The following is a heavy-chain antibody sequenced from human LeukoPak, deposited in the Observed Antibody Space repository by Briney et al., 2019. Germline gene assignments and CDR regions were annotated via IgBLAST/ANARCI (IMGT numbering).Heavy chain of an antibody. Sequence: PGGSLRLSCAASGFTFSSYAMHWVRQAPGKGLEWVAVISYDGSNKYYADSVKGRFTISRDNSKNTLYLQMNSLRAEDTAVYYCAREWTLRFLEWLLSYWGQGTLVTVSS. V-gene: IGHV3-30-3*01. J-gene: IGHJ4*02. D-gene: IGHD3-3*01. CDR1: GFTFSSYA. CDR3: AREWTLRFLEWLLSY. CDR2: ISYDGSNK.